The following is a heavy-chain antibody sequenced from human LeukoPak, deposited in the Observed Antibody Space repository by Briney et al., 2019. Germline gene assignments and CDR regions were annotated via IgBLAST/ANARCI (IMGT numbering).Heavy chain of an antibody. Sequence: SVKVSCKASGGTFSSYAISWVRQAPGQGLEWMGRIIPILGIANYAQKFQGRVTITADKSTSTAYMELSSLRSEDTAVYYCARDAQWLDLNYYGMDVWGQGTTATVSS. J-gene: IGHJ6*02. D-gene: IGHD6-19*01. CDR2: IIPILGIA. CDR1: GGTFSSYA. V-gene: IGHV1-69*04. CDR3: ARDAQWLDLNYYGMDV.